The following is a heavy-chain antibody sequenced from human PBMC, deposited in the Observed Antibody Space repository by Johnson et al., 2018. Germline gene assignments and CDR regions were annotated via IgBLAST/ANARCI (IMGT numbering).Heavy chain of an antibody. J-gene: IGHJ4*02. V-gene: IGHV4-59*01. CDR2: IYSSGST. D-gene: IGHD4-17*01. CDR3: ARDMGYGDPFDY. Sequence: QVQLVESGPGLVKPSETLSLTCTVSSGSISTYYWNWIRQPPGKGLEWIGYIYSSGSTNYNPSIKSRVTISVDTSKNQFSLKLSSVTAAHTAVYYCARDMGYGDPFDYWGQGTLVTVSS. CDR1: SGSISTYY.